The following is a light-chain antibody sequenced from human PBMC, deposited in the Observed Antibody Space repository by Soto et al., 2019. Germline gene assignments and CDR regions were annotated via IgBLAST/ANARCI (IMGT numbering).Light chain of an antibody. CDR3: TSYATGNTFP. CDR2: EVD. V-gene: IGLV2-8*01. CDR1: SSDVGSYNY. J-gene: IGLJ2*01. Sequence: QSALTQPASVSGSPGQSITISCTGTSSDVGSYNYVSWYQQHPGKAPKLMIYEVDKRPSGVPDRFSGSKSGNTASLTVSGLQAEDEADYYCTSYATGNTFPFGGGTKVTVL.